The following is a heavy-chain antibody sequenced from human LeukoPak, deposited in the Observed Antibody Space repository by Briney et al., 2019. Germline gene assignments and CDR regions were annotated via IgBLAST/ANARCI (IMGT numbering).Heavy chain of an antibody. CDR2: ISGRVGST. D-gene: IGHD6-19*01. CDR1: GFSFGSYA. V-gene: IGHV3-23*01. J-gene: IGHJ4*02. Sequence: GGSLRLSCAASGFSFGSYAMSWVRQAPGKGLEWVSAISGRVGSTYYADSVKGRFTISRDNSKNTLCLQMNSLRAEDTAVYYCAKDRGSGWPQLDYWGQGTLVTVSS. CDR3: AKDRGSGWPQLDY.